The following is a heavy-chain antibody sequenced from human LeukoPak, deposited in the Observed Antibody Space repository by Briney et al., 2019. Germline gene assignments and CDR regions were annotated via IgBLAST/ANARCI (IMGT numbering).Heavy chain of an antibody. CDR2: INSDGSST. D-gene: IGHD1-26*01. CDR3: ARVGRGLTIDY. V-gene: IGHV3-74*01. Sequence: PGGSLRLSCAASGFTFSSYWMHWVRQAPGKGLVWVSRINSDGSSTSYADSMKGRFTISRDNAKNTLYMQMNSLRAENTAVYYCARVGRGLTIDYWGQGTLVTVSS. CDR1: GFTFSSYW. J-gene: IGHJ4*02.